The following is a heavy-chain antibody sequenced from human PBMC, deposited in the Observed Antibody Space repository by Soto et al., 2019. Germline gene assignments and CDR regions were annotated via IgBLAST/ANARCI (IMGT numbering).Heavy chain of an antibody. D-gene: IGHD1-26*01. J-gene: IGHJ4*02. Sequence: QVQLVESGGGVVQPGRSLRLSCAASGFTFSSYGMHWVRQAPGKGREWGAVISYDGSNKYYADSVKGRFTISRDNSKNTLYLQMNSLRAEDTAVYYCAKDRSSLAYYFDYWGQGTLVTVSS. CDR2: ISYDGSNK. V-gene: IGHV3-30*18. CDR1: GFTFSSYG. CDR3: AKDRSSLAYYFDY.